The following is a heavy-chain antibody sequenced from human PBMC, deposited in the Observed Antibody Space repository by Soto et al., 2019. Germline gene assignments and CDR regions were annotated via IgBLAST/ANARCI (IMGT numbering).Heavy chain of an antibody. Sequence: SETLSLTCTVSGGSISRYYWSWIRQPPGKGLEGIGYIYYSGSTNYNPSLKRRVTISVDTSKNQFSLKLSSVPAADTAVSYSARLFAYDILTGYYSWFDPWGQGTLVTVSS. CDR3: ARLFAYDILTGYYSWFDP. CDR1: GGSISRYY. CDR2: IYYSGST. V-gene: IGHV4-59*08. D-gene: IGHD3-9*01. J-gene: IGHJ5*02.